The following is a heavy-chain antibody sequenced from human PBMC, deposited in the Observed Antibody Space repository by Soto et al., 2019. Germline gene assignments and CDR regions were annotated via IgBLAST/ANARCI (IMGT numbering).Heavy chain of an antibody. J-gene: IGHJ6*02. CDR1: GYSFTTYG. CDR2: ISDYNGNT. CDR3: AREGYYTGSGSYSPPRYYGLDV. Sequence: QVQLVQSGAEVKKPGASVKVSCKASGYSFTTYGISWVRQAPGQGLEWMGWISDYNGNTNYEKKLQGRVTMTTDTSTRTANMEVKRLRSDDTAVYYCAREGYYTGSGSYSPPRYYGLDVWGQGTMVTVS. V-gene: IGHV1-18*01. D-gene: IGHD3-10*01.